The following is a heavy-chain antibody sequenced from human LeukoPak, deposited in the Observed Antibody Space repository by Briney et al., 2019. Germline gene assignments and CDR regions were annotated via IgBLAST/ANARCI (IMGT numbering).Heavy chain of an antibody. Sequence: PGGSLRLSCAASGFTFSSYAMHWVRQAPGKGLEWVSSISSSSSYIYYTDSVKGRFTISRDNSKNTLYLQMNSLRAEDTAVYYCAKDLVAWDYFDYWGQGTLVTVSS. CDR3: AKDLVAWDYFDY. D-gene: IGHD2-8*02. J-gene: IGHJ4*02. CDR1: GFTFSSYA. CDR2: ISSSSSYI. V-gene: IGHV3-21*04.